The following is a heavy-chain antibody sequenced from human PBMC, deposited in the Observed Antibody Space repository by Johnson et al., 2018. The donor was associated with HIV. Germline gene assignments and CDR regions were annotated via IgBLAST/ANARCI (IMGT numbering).Heavy chain of an antibody. D-gene: IGHD6-6*01. CDR3: ARVYSSSSAHAFDI. CDR1: GFTFSSNY. Sequence: QVQLVESGGGVVRPGGSLRLSCAASGFTFSSNYMSWVRQAPGKGLEWVAVISYDGNNKYYADSVKGRLTISRDNSKNTLYLQMNSLRAEDTAVYYCARVYSSSSAHAFDIWGQGTMVTVSS. V-gene: IGHV3-30*03. CDR2: ISYDGNNK. J-gene: IGHJ3*02.